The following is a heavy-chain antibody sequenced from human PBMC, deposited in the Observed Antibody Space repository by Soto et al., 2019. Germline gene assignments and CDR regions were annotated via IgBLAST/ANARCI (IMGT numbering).Heavy chain of an antibody. J-gene: IGHJ4*02. D-gene: IGHD1-26*01. CDR1: NISISSGYY. Sequence: KPSETLSLTCVVSNISISSGYYWGWIRQSPGKGLEWIASIYRSGTTSYNPSLKSRVAISVDPSKNQFSLMLTAVTAADTAVYYCARTHSGSYYSVFNYWGRGSLVTVSS. CDR3: ARTHSGSYYSVFNY. CDR2: IYRSGTT. V-gene: IGHV4-38-2*01.